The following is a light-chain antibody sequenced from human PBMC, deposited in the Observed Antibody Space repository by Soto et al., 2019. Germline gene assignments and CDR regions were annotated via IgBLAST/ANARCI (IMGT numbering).Light chain of an antibody. V-gene: IGKV1-39*01. CDR2: GAS. CDR3: QQSYISPPT. CDR1: QSTSTY. Sequence: DIQMTQSPSSLSASVGDRVTITCRASQSTSTYLNWYHQKPGKAPKLLIYGASTLQSGVPSRFSGSGSGTDFTLTISNLQPEDFETYYCQQSYISPPTFGQGTKLEIK. J-gene: IGKJ2*01.